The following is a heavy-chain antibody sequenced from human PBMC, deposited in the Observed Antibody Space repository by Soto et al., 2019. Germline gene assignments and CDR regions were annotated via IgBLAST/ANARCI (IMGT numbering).Heavy chain of an antibody. D-gene: IGHD6-19*01. V-gene: IGHV4-39*01. J-gene: IGHJ4*02. CDR2: IYYSGST. CDR1: GGSISSSSYY. CDR3: ARVLLGYSSGWSYYYFDY. Sequence: SETLSLTCTVSGGSISSSSYYWGWIRQPPGKGLEWIGSIYYSGSTYYNPSLKSRVTISVDTSKNQFSLQLNSVTPEDTAVYYCARVLLGYSSGWSYYYFDYWGQGTLVTVSS.